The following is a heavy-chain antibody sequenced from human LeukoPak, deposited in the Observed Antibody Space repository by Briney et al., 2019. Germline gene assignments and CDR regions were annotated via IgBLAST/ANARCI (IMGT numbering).Heavy chain of an antibody. V-gene: IGHV3-23*01. D-gene: IGHD3-10*01. Sequence: GGTLRLSCAASGFTFSSYGMSWVRQAPGKGLEWVSAISGSGGSTYYADSVKGRFTISRDNAKNALYLQMNSLRAEDTAVYYCAKDLHYGSADYWGQGTLVTVSS. J-gene: IGHJ4*02. CDR1: GFTFSSYG. CDR2: ISGSGGST. CDR3: AKDLHYGSADY.